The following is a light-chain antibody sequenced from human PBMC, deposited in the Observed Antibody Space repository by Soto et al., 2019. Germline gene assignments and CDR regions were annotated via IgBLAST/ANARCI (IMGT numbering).Light chain of an antibody. CDR1: SSDVGGYNY. Sequence: QSVLTQPPSASGSPGQSVTISCTGTSSDVGGYNYVSWYQQHPGKAPKLMISEVSKRPSGVPDRFSGSKSGNTASLTVSGLQAEDEGDYYCSSFAGNNNLLFGGGTKLTVL. CDR2: EVS. J-gene: IGLJ2*01. V-gene: IGLV2-8*01. CDR3: SSFAGNNNLL.